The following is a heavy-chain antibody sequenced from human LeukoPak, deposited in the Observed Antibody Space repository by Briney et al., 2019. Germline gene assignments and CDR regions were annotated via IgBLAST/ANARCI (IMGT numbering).Heavy chain of an antibody. J-gene: IGHJ2*01. Sequence: SETLSLTCTVSGGSISSGGYYWSWIRQPPGKGLEWIGYIYYSGSTNYNPSLKSRVTISVDTSKNQFSLKLSSVTAADTAVYYCARDLGNYGDSVREWYFDLWGRGTLVTVSS. CDR3: ARDLGNYGDSVREWYFDL. D-gene: IGHD4-17*01. V-gene: IGHV4-61*08. CDR2: IYYSGST. CDR1: GGSISSGGYY.